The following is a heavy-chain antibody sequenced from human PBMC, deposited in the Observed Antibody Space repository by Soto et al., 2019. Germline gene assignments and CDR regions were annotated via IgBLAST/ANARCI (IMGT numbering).Heavy chain of an antibody. D-gene: IGHD2-2*01. CDR2: ISSSGAII. Sequence: PGGSLSLSCAASGFTFSSSEMNWVRQAPGKGLEWVSYISSSGAIIFYADSVRGRFTISRDNAKNSLFLQMDSLRAEDTAIYYCVREDCRTASCPVGLFDYWGQGSLVTVSS. CDR3: VREDCRTASCPVGLFDY. CDR1: GFTFSSSE. V-gene: IGHV3-48*03. J-gene: IGHJ4*02.